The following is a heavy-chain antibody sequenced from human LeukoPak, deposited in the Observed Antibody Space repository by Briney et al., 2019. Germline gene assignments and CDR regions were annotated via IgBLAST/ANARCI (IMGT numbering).Heavy chain of an antibody. D-gene: IGHD3-10*01. V-gene: IGHV4-39*01. Sequence: SETLSLTCTVSGGSISSSSYYWGWIRQPPGKGLGWIGRIYYSGSTYYNPSLKSRVTISVDTSKNQFSLKLSSVTAADTAVYYCARTVAVVWLGEISPFDYWGQGTLVTVSS. CDR3: ARTVAVVWLGEISPFDY. CDR1: GGSISSSSYY. J-gene: IGHJ4*02. CDR2: IYYSGST.